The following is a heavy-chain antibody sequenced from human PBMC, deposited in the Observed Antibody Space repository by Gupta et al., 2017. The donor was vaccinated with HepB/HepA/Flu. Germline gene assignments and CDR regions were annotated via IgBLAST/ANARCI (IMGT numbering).Heavy chain of an antibody. CDR1: GFTFSSYA. CDR3: ARALQLLGAFDI. D-gene: IGHD5-18*01. Sequence: QVQLVESGGGVVQPGRSLRLSCAALGFTFSSYAMHWVRQAPGKGLEWVAVISYDGSNKYYADSVKGRFTISRDNSKNTLYLQMNSLRAEDTAVYYCARALQLLGAFDIWGQGTMVTVSS. V-gene: IGHV3-30-3*01. CDR2: ISYDGSNK. J-gene: IGHJ3*02.